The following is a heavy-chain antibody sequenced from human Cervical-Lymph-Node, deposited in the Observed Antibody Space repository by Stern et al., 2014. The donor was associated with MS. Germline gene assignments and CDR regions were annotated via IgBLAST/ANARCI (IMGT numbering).Heavy chain of an antibody. CDR1: GFSLVTSGVR. J-gene: IGHJ4*02. CDR3: ARMMGSGYRHYFDY. V-gene: IGHV2-70*04. Sequence: QITLKESGPALVKPTQTLTLTCTFSGFSLVTSGVRVSWIRQPPGKALEWLARIDWNDKTFYNTSLMTRLTISKDTSKNQVVLTMTNVDPVDTATYYCARMMGSGYRHYFDYWGQGTPVTV. D-gene: IGHD3-3*01. CDR2: IDWNDKT.